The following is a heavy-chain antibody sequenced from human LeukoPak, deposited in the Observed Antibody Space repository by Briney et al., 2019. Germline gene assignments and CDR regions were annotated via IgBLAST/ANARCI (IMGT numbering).Heavy chain of an antibody. Sequence: GGPLRLSCAASGFTLSTSWEHCLRDAPGKALVWVSRIYSDGSTTNYADSVKGRFTISRDNAKDTLYLQMNSLRAEDTAVYDCARDRGYAMDVWGQGTTVTVSS. CDR3: ARDRGYAMDV. CDR1: GFTLSTSW. J-gene: IGHJ6*02. CDR2: IYSDGSTT. V-gene: IGHV3-74*01.